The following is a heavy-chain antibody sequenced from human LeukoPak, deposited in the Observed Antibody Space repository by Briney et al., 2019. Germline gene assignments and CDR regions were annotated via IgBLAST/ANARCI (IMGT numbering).Heavy chain of an antibody. D-gene: IGHD3-3*01. CDR2: IYSGGST. Sequence: GGSLRLSCAASGFTVSSNYMSWVRQAPGKGLEWVSVIYSGGSTYYADSVKGRFTISRDNSKNTLYLQMNSLRAEDTAVYYCARSLFFLEWLLSPMDVWGKGTTVTVSS. V-gene: IGHV3-66*02. J-gene: IGHJ6*04. CDR3: ARSLFFLEWLLSPMDV. CDR1: GFTVSSNY.